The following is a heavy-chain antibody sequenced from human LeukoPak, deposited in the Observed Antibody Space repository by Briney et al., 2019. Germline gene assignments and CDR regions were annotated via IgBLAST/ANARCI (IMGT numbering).Heavy chain of an antibody. CDR2: ISSSGGST. CDR1: GFSFTSYA. J-gene: IGHJ4*02. Sequence: PGGSLRLSCAASGFSFTSYAMSWVRQAPGKGLEWVSFISSSGGSTYYADSVKGRFTISRDNSKNTLYLQMNSLRAEDTAVYYCAKRKVGVYYFDFDYWGQGTLVTVSS. CDR3: AKRKVGVYYFDFDY. V-gene: IGHV3-23*01. D-gene: IGHD2/OR15-2a*01.